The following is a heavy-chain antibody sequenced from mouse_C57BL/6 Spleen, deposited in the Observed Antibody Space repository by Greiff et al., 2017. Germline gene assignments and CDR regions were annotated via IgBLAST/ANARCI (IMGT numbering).Heavy chain of an antibody. CDR1: GFTFSDYY. J-gene: IGHJ2*01. V-gene: IGHV5-16*01. Sequence: EVQLVESEGGLVQPGSSMKLSCTASGFTFSDYYMAWVRQVPEKGLEWVANINYDGSSTYYLDSLKSRFIISRDNAKNILYLPMSSLKSEDTATYYCARLYSNCFDYWGQGTTLTVSS. CDR3: ARLYSNCFDY. D-gene: IGHD2-5*01. CDR2: INYDGSST.